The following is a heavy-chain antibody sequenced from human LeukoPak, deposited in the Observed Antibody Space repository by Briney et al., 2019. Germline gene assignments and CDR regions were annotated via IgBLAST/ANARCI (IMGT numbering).Heavy chain of an antibody. CDR3: ARPGYYYDSSGYYYVDY. V-gene: IGHV5-51*01. D-gene: IGHD3-22*01. Sequence: GGSLKISCKGSGYSFTSYWIGWVCQMPGKGLEWMGIIYPGDSDTRCSPSFQGQVTISADKSISTAYLQWSSLKASDTAMYYCARPGYYYDSSGYYYVDYWGQGTLVTVSS. CDR2: IYPGDSDT. J-gene: IGHJ4*02. CDR1: GYSFTSYW.